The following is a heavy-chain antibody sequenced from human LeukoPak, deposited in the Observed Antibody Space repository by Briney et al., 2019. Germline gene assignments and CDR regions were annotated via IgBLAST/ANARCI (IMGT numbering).Heavy chain of an antibody. Sequence: SQTLSLTCTVSGGSISSGDYYWSWIRQPPGKGLEWIGYIYYSGSTYYNPSLKSRVTISVDTSKNQLSLKLSSVTAADTAVYYCARHSAHSSTNDAFDIWGQGTMVTVSS. CDR1: GGSISSGDYY. D-gene: IGHD6-13*01. CDR2: IYYSGST. J-gene: IGHJ3*02. V-gene: IGHV4-30-4*01. CDR3: ARHSAHSSTNDAFDI.